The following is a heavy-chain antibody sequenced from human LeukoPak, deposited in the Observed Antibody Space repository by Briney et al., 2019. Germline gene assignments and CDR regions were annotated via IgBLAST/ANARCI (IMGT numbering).Heavy chain of an antibody. CDR2: IYYSGST. J-gene: IGHJ3*02. CDR1: GGSISSSSYY. D-gene: IGHD5-18*01. V-gene: IGHV4-39*07. CDR3: ARSPLPYSYGMDDAFDI. Sequence: SETLSLTCTVSGGSISSSSYYWGWIRQPPGEGLEWIGSIYYSGSTYYNPSLKSRVTISVDTSKNQFSLKLSSVTAADTAVYYCARSPLPYSYGMDDAFDIWGQGTMVTVSP.